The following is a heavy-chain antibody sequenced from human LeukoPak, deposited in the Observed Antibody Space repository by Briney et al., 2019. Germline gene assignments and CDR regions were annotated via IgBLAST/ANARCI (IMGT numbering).Heavy chain of an antibody. J-gene: IGHJ6*03. CDR2: ISGSGGST. Sequence: GGSLRLSCAASGFTFSSYAMSWVRQAPGKGLEWVSAISGSGGSTYYADSVKGRFTISRDNLKNTLYLQMNSLRAAATAVYYCATRGSTTTSFGSYYYYMDVWGKGTTVTVSS. V-gene: IGHV3-23*01. D-gene: IGHD3-16*01. CDR1: GFTFSSYA. CDR3: ATRGSTTTSFGSYYYYMDV.